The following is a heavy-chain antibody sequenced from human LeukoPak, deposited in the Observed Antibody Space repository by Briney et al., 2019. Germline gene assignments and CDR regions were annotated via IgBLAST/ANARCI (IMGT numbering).Heavy chain of an antibody. Sequence: PSETLSLTCTVSGGSISSGGYYWSWIRQHPGKGLEWIGYIYYSGSTYYNPSLKSRVTISVDTSKNQFSLKLSSVTAADTAVYYCARDNSYGDFYNWFDPWGQGTLVTVSS. CDR2: IYYSGST. J-gene: IGHJ5*02. CDR1: GGSISSGGYY. V-gene: IGHV4-31*03. CDR3: ARDNSYGDFYNWFDP. D-gene: IGHD4-17*01.